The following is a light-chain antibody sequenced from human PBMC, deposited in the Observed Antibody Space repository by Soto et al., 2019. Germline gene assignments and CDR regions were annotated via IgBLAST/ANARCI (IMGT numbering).Light chain of an antibody. CDR2: RTS. V-gene: IGKV3-15*01. CDR1: KSVGRA. Sequence: ETVMTQSPGTLSVSPGERATLSCTASKSVGRALAWYQHRPGLPPRLLIYRTSTRVTGISDRFSGSGSETDFTLTISSLQSDDVAFYYCQQYNNWPIAFGQGTRLEIK. CDR3: QQYNNWPIA. J-gene: IGKJ5*01.